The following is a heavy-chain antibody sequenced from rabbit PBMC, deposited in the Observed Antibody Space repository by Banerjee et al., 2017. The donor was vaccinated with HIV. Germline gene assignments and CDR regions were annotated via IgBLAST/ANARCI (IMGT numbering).Heavy chain of an antibody. CDR3: ARGVNWAFDP. D-gene: IGHD3-1*01. Sequence: QQQLEESGGGLVKPGGTLTLTCKASGIDFSSYYYMCWVRQAPGKGLELIACIYTSSGSTWYASWVNGRFTISKTSSTTVTLQMTSLTAADTATYFCARGVNWAFDPWGPGTLVTVS. CDR2: IYTSSGST. J-gene: IGHJ2*01. CDR1: GIDFSSYYY. V-gene: IGHV1S43*01.